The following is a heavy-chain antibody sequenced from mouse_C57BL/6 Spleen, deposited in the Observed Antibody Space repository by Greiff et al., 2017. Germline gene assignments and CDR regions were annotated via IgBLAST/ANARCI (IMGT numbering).Heavy chain of an antibody. J-gene: IGHJ1*03. CDR3: ARASPYYYGSSYGYFDV. V-gene: IGHV1-80*01. CDR1: GYAFSSYW. D-gene: IGHD1-1*01. CDR2: IYPGDGDT. Sequence: VQLQQSGAELVKPGASVKISCKASGYAFSSYWMNWVKQRPGKGLEWIGQIYPGDGDTNYNGKFKGKATLTADESSSTAYMQLSSLTSEDSAVYFCARASPYYYGSSYGYFDVWGTGTTVTVSS.